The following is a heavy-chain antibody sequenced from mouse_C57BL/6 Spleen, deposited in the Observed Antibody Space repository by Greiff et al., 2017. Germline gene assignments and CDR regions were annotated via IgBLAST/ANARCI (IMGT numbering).Heavy chain of an antibody. V-gene: IGHV1-9*01. Sequence: QVQLQQSGAELMKPGASVKLSCKATGYTFTGYWIEWVKQRPGHGLEWIGEIFPGSGSTTYNEKFKGQATFTADPSSNTAYMQRSSRTTEDSAIYYCERLYYGSSLDDGGQGTTLTVSS. D-gene: IGHD1-1*01. J-gene: IGHJ2*01. CDR2: IFPGSGST. CDR3: ERLYYGSSLDD. CDR1: GYTFTGYW.